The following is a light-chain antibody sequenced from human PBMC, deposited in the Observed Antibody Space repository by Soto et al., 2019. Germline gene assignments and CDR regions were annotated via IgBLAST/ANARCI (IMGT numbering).Light chain of an antibody. Sequence: EIVLTQSPGTLSLSPGERATLSCRASQSVSSSYLGWYQQKHGQAPRLLIYGASSRATGIPDRFSGSGSGTDFTLPISRLEPEDFAVYYCQQYGSSIFTFGPATKVAIK. CDR1: QSVSSSY. V-gene: IGKV3-20*01. J-gene: IGKJ3*01. CDR3: QQYGSSIFT. CDR2: GAS.